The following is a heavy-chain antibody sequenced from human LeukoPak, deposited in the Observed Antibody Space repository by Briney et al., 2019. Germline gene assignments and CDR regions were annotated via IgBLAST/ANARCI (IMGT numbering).Heavy chain of an antibody. Sequence: ASVKVSCKTSGYTFSNFGINWVRQAPGQGLEWMGWISGNNDNPNYGQRFQGRFTVTTDSSTSTAYMELRNLRFDDTAVYYCARDGTSTDDYWGQGTLVTVSS. D-gene: IGHD2-2*01. CDR1: GYTFSNFG. J-gene: IGHJ4*02. CDR2: ISGNNDNP. V-gene: IGHV1-18*01. CDR3: ARDGTSTDDY.